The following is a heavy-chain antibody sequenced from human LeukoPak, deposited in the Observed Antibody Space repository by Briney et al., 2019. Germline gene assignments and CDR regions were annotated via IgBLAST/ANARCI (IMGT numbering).Heavy chain of an antibody. CDR3: ARDGGGDITMVYYFDY. CDR2: ISYDGSNK. V-gene: IGHV3-30-3*01. CDR1: GFSFSSYA. Sequence: GGSLRLSCAASGFSFSSYAMHWVRQAPGKGLEWVAVISYDGSNKYYADSVKGRFTISRDNSKNTLYLQMNSLRAEDTAVYYCARDGGGDITMVYYFDYWGQGTLVTVSS. J-gene: IGHJ4*02. D-gene: IGHD3-10*01.